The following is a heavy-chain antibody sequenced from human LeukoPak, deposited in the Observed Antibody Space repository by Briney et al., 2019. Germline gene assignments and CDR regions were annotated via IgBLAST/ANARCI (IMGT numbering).Heavy chain of an antibody. J-gene: IGHJ4*02. CDR1: GYSFTSYW. CDR2: IYPGDSDT. Sequence: KLGESLKISCKASGYSFTSYWIDWVRQVPGKGLEWMGIIYPGDSDTRYNPSFQGQVTISADKSIATAYLQWSSLKASDTAIYYCARSTGYAFSYIDFWAQGTLVTVSS. V-gene: IGHV5-51*01. CDR3: ARSTGYAFSYIDF. D-gene: IGHD1-1*01.